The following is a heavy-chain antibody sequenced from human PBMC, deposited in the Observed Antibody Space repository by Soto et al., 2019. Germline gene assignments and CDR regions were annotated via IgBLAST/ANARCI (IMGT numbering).Heavy chain of an antibody. Sequence: PGGSLRLSCAGSGFTFSDHYMDWVRQAPGKGLEWVGRSRNKAKKYTTEYAASVKGRFTVSRDDSKNSLYLQMNSLKTEDTAVYYCARISAAVSNAFDIWGRGTMVTV. CDR3: ARISAAVSNAFDI. V-gene: IGHV3-72*01. CDR2: SRNKAKKYTT. D-gene: IGHD6-13*01. J-gene: IGHJ3*02. CDR1: GFTFSDHY.